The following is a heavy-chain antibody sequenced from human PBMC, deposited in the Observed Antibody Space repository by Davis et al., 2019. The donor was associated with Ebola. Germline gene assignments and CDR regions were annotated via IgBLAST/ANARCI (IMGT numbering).Heavy chain of an antibody. Sequence: GESLKISCAASGFTFDDYGMSWVRQAPGKGLEWVSGINWNGGSTGYADSVKGRFTISRDNAKNTLYLQMNSLRAEDTAVYYCARRSIVGATPYAFDIWGQGTMVTVSS. J-gene: IGHJ3*02. V-gene: IGHV3-20*04. CDR1: GFTFDDYG. CDR2: INWNGGST. CDR3: ARRSIVGATPYAFDI. D-gene: IGHD1-26*01.